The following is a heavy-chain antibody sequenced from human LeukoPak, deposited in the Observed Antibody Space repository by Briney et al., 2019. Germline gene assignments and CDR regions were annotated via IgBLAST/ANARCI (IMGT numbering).Heavy chain of an antibody. J-gene: IGHJ4*02. CDR1: GGSISSSSYY. CDR3: ARHRGMVRGYHPFFDY. Sequence: SETLSLTCTVSGGSISSSSYYWGWIRQPPGKGLECIGLIYYSGSTYYNPSLKSRVTISVDTSKNQFSLKLSSVTAADTAVYYCARHRGMVRGYHPFFDYWGQGTLVTVSS. D-gene: IGHD3-10*01. V-gene: IGHV4-39*07. CDR2: IYYSGST.